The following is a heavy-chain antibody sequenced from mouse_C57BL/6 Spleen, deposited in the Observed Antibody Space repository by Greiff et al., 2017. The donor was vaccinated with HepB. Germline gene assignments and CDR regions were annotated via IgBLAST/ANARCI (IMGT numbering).Heavy chain of an antibody. Sequence: VQLQQSGPVLVKPGASVKMSCKASGYTFTDYYMNWVKQSHGKSLEWIGVINPYNGGTSYNQKFKGKATLTVDKSSSTAYMELNSLTSEDSAVYYCARGDYDREGFAYWGQGTLVTVSA. J-gene: IGHJ3*01. D-gene: IGHD2-4*01. CDR3: ARGDYDREGFAY. CDR1: GYTFTDYY. V-gene: IGHV1-19*01. CDR2: INPYNGGT.